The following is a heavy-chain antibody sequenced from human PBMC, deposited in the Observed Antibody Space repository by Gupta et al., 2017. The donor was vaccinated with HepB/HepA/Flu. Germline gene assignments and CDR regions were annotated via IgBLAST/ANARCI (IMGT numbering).Heavy chain of an antibody. CDR3: ARAAGLRFLGSYFDL. CDR1: GVTLSSSA. J-gene: IGHJ4*02. V-gene: IGHV3-30-3*01. D-gene: IGHD3-3*01. CDR2: FSYDGSSK. Sequence: QVQLVQSGGGVVQRGRSLRLSWAGSGVTLSSSAIHWVRQAPGKGLEWVAVFSYDGSSKYYADSVEGRYTISRDKSKNTLYLQMDGLRAEDTAIYYCARAAGLRFLGSYFDLWGLGTLVSVSS.